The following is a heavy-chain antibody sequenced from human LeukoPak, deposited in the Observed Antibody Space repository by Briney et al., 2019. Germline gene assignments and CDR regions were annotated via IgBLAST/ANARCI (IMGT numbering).Heavy chain of an antibody. V-gene: IGHV4-59*01. Sequence: SETLSLTCTVSGGSISSYYWSWIRQPPGKGLEWIGYIYYSGSTNYNPSLKSRVTISVDTSKNQFSLKLSSVTAGDTAVYYCARVWCSSTSCYEGKDWFDPWGQGTLVTVSS. CDR2: IYYSGST. CDR1: GGSISSYY. D-gene: IGHD2-2*01. CDR3: ARVWCSSTSCYEGKDWFDP. J-gene: IGHJ5*02.